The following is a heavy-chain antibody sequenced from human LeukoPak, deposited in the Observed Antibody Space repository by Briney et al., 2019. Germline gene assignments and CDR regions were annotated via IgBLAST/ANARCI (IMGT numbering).Heavy chain of an antibody. Sequence: GSSVKVSFKASGGTFSSYAISWVRQAPGQGLEWMGGIIPIFGTANYAQKFQGRVTITADESTSTAYMELSSLRSEDTAVYYCASPGGYYYDSSGYGNYWGQGTLVTVSS. CDR1: GGTFSSYA. CDR3: ASPGGYYYDSSGYGNY. D-gene: IGHD3-22*01. V-gene: IGHV1-69*01. J-gene: IGHJ4*02. CDR2: IIPIFGTA.